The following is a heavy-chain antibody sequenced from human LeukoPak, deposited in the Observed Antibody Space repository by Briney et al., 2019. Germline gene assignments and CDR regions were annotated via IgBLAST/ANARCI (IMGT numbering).Heavy chain of an antibody. CDR3: AKSESYRFDY. CDR2: ISSSSTTI. Sequence: PGGSLRLSCAASGFTFSSYSMNWVRQAPGKGLEWVSFISSSSTTIYYADSVKGRLTISRDNAKNSLYLQVNSLRDEDTAVYYCAKSESYRFDYWGQGTLVTVSS. V-gene: IGHV3-48*02. J-gene: IGHJ4*02. D-gene: IGHD1-26*01. CDR1: GFTFSSYS.